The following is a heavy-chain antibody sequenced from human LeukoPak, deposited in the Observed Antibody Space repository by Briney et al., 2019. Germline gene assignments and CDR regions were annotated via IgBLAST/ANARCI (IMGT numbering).Heavy chain of an antibody. CDR1: GYTFTSYY. V-gene: IGHV1-46*01. CDR2: INPSGGST. D-gene: IGHD4-17*01. CDR3: ARDWYGDYVFDY. Sequence: ASVKVSCKASGYTFTSYYMHWVRQAPGQGLEWMGIINPSGGSTSYAQKFQGRVTMTRDTSTSTVYMELSSLRSEDTAVYCCARDWYGDYVFDYWGQGTLVTVSS. J-gene: IGHJ4*02.